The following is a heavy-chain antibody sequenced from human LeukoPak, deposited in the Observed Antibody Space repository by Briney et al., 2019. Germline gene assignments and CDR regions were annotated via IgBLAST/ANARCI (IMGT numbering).Heavy chain of an antibody. D-gene: IGHD1-26*01. J-gene: IGHJ4*02. CDR1: GFTFSSYG. Sequence: PGRSLRLSCAASGFTFSSYGMHWVRQAPGKGLEWVAVISYDGSNKYYADSVKGRFTISRDNSKNTLYLQMNSLRAEDTAVYYCAREAPGRWGQGTLVTVSS. CDR3: AREAPGR. V-gene: IGHV3-30*03. CDR2: ISYDGSNK.